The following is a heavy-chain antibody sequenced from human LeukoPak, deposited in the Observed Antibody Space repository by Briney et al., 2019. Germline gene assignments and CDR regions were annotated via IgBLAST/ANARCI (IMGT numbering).Heavy chain of an antibody. CDR3: ARYTCSSTSCSDNWFDP. Sequence: GASVKVSCKASGYTFTSYGISWVLQAPGHGLEWMGWISAYNGNTNYAQKLQGIVTMTTDTSTSTAYMELRSLRSDDTAVYYCARYTCSSTSCSDNWFDPWGQGTLVTVSS. D-gene: IGHD2-2*01. V-gene: IGHV1-18*01. CDR2: ISAYNGNT. J-gene: IGHJ5*02. CDR1: GYTFTSYG.